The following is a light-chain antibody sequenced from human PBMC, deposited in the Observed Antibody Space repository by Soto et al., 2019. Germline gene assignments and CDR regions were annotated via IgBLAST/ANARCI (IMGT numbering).Light chain of an antibody. CDR1: KEVATYNR. CDR3: SSFAGSDNVV. Sequence: QSALTQPPSVSGSPGQSVTLSCTGTKEVATYNRVSWYQQTPGTSPKLMIYEVNKRPSGVPGRFSGSKSGNTASLTVSGLQAEDEADYYCSSFAGSDNVVFGGGTKLTVL. J-gene: IGLJ2*01. V-gene: IGLV2-8*01. CDR2: EVN.